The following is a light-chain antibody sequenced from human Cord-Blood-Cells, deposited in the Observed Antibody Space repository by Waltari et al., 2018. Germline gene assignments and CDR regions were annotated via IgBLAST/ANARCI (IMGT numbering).Light chain of an antibody. CDR3: CSYAGSSTWV. V-gene: IGLV2-23*01. CDR2: EGS. CDR1: SSDVGRYNL. Sequence: QSALNQPASVSGSPGQAITISCTGTSSDVGRYNLVSWYQQHQGKAPKLMIYEGSKRPSGVSNRFSGSKSGNTASLTISGLQAEDEADYYCCSYAGSSTWVFGGGTKLTVL. J-gene: IGLJ3*02.